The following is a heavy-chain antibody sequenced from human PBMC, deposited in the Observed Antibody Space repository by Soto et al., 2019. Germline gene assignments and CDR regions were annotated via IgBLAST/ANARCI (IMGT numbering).Heavy chain of an antibody. CDR3: AKDNYYYDSSGLFDY. CDR2: ISYDGSNK. Sequence: HPGGSLRLSCAASGFTFSSYGMHWVRQAPGKGLEWVAVISYDGSNKYYADSVKGRFTISRDNSKNTLYLQMNSLRTEDTAVYYCAKDNYYYDSSGLFDYWGQGTLVTVSS. V-gene: IGHV3-30*18. J-gene: IGHJ4*02. D-gene: IGHD3-22*01. CDR1: GFTFSSYG.